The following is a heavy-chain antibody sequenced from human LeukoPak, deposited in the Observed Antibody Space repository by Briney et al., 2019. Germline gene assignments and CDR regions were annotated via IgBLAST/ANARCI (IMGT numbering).Heavy chain of an antibody. V-gene: IGHV1-2*02. CDR1: GYTFTGYY. J-gene: IGHJ4*02. CDR3: ARDLGSGWIIVDY. D-gene: IGHD6-19*01. Sequence: ASVKVSCKASGYTFTGYYIHWVRQAPGQGLEWMGWINPNSGGTNSAQKFQGRVTLTRDTSISTAYSELSSLRSDDTAVYYCARDLGSGWIIVDYWGQGTLVTVSS. CDR2: INPNSGGT.